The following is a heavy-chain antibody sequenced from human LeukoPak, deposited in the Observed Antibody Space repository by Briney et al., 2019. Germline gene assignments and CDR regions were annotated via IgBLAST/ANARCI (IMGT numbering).Heavy chain of an antibody. D-gene: IGHD4-17*01. CDR1: GFTFSGYW. CDR2: INKDGSER. V-gene: IGHV3-7*01. CDR3: ARESKGRSKIDY. J-gene: IGHJ4*02. Sequence: GALRLSCAASGFTFSGYWMSWVRQAPGKGLEWEANINKDGSERYNVDSVKGRFTISRDNANKSLYLQMNSLRAEDTSVYYCARESKGRSKIDYWGQGTLVTVSS.